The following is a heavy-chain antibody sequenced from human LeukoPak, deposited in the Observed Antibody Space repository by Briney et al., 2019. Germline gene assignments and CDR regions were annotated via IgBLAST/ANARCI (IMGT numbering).Heavy chain of an antibody. CDR3: AKDRRLAAFDY. Sequence: GGSLRLSCAASGFTFDDYGMNWVRQAPGKGLEWVSGINWNGGSTGYADSVKGRFTISRDNAKNSLYLQMNSLRAEDTALYYCAKDRRLAAFDYGGQGTLVTVSS. J-gene: IGHJ4*02. V-gene: IGHV3-20*04. D-gene: IGHD6-25*01. CDR2: INWNGGST. CDR1: GFTFDDYG.